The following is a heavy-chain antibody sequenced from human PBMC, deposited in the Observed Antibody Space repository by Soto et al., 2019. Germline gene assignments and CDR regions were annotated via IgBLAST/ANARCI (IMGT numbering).Heavy chain of an antibody. D-gene: IGHD6-25*01. J-gene: IGHJ6*03. CDR1: GFTVSSNY. CDR3: ARVADYYYYYMDV. Sequence: GSLRLSCAASGFTVSSNYMSWVRQAPGKGLEWVSVIYSGGSTYYADSVKGRFTISRHNSKNTLYLQMNSLRAEDTAVYYCARVADYYYYYMDVWGKGTTVTVSS. CDR2: IYSGGST. V-gene: IGHV3-53*04.